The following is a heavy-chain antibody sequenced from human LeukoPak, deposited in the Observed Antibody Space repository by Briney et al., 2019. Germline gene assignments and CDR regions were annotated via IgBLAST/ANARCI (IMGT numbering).Heavy chain of an antibody. CDR2: TYSGGST. D-gene: IGHD5-18*01. CDR3: ARGYSYGPNVLDY. Sequence: GGSLRLSCAASGFTVSSNYMSWVRQAPGKGLEWVSVTYSGGSTYYADSVKGRFTISRHNSKNTLYLQMNSLRAEDTAVYYCARGYSYGPNVLDYWGQGTLVTVSS. CDR1: GFTVSSNY. V-gene: IGHV3-53*04. J-gene: IGHJ4*02.